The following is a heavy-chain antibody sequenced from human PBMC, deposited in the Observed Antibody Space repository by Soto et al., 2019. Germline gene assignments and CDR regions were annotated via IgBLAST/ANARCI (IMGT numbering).Heavy chain of an antibody. J-gene: IGHJ4*02. Sequence: SETLSLTCTVSGGSISSYYWSWIRQPAGKGLEWIGRIYTSGSTNYNPSLKSRVTMSVDTSKNQLSLKLSSVTAADTAVYYCARACSSNSCYDVFDYWGQGTLVTVSS. CDR1: GGSISSYY. V-gene: IGHV4-4*07. CDR2: IYTSGST. CDR3: ARACSSNSCYDVFDY. D-gene: IGHD2-2*01.